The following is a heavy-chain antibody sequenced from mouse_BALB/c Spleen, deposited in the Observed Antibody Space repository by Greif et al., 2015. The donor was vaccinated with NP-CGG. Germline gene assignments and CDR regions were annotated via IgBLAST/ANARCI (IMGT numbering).Heavy chain of an antibody. V-gene: IGHV5-6-4*01. J-gene: IGHJ4*01. Sequence: EVQGVESGGGLVKPGGSLKLSCAASGFTFSSYTMSWVRQTPEKRLEWVATISSGGSYTYYPDSVKGRFTISRDNAKNTLYLQMSSLKSEDTAMYYCTNSYYAMGYWGQGTSVTVSS. CDR1: GFTFSSYT. D-gene: IGHD1-3*01. CDR2: ISSGGSYT. CDR3: TNSYYAMGY.